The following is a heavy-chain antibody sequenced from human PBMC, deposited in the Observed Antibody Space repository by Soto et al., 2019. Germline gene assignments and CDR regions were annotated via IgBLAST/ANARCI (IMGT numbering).Heavy chain of an antibody. V-gene: IGHV1-18*01. CDR1: GYTLTDHG. Sequence: VSEKVSGKASGYTLTDHGIRWVRQARGQGLEWVGWISAFTVYTCYAQKCRGRVTRTTDKSTNTAYMELRTRTSAGTAVYCCAKDRPRLTPQSGDVSWG. CDR2: ISAFTVYT. CDR3: AKDRPRLTPQSGDVS. J-gene: IGHJ5*01. D-gene: IGHD2-21*01.